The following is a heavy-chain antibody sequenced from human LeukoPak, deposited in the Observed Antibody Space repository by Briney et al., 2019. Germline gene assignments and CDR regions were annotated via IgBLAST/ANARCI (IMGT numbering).Heavy chain of an antibody. CDR3: ARVVRGVVTSNWFDP. D-gene: IGHD2-21*02. Sequence: PPETLSLTCTVSGDSLNTYYWTWIRQTPGKELEWIGFVASSGTSNYNPSLKSRVSISIDTSKNQFSLALTSVTPADTAVYYCARVVRGVVTSNWFDPWGQGTLVSVPS. V-gene: IGHV4-59*01. CDR2: VASSGTS. J-gene: IGHJ5*02. CDR1: GDSLNTYY.